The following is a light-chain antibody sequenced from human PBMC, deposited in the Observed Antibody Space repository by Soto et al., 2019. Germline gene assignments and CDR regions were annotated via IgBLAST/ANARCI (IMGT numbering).Light chain of an antibody. CDR3: QQYNNWPPYT. CDR1: QTIANN. V-gene: IGKV3-15*01. Sequence: ETGMTQSPATLSVSPGERATLSCRASQTIANNLAWYQQRPGQASRLLIYGASTRATGIPARFSGSGSGTEFTLTISSLQSEDFAIYYCQQYNNWPPYTFGQATKLEIK. J-gene: IGKJ2*01. CDR2: GAS.